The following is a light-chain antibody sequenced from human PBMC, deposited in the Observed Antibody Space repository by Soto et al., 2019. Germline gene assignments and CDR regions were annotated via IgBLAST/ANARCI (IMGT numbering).Light chain of an antibody. CDR2: GES. V-gene: IGKV3-15*01. J-gene: IGKJ3*01. CDR1: QSVSSN. Sequence: EIVMTQSPATLSVSPGERATPSCRASQSVSSNLAWYQQKPGQAPSLLIYGESTRATGIPARFSGSGSGTEFTLTISSLQSEDFAVYYCQQNNNWPTFGPWTKVDIK. CDR3: QQNNNWPT.